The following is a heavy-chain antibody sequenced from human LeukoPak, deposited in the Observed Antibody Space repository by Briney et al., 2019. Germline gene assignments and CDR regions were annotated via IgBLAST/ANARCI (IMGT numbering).Heavy chain of an antibody. Sequence: ASVKVSCTASGYTFSGSDMNCVRQAPGQGLEWRGWININTGNPTYVQHFTGRFVFSLDTSVSTAYLQISSLKAEDTAVYYCARGDWVAWGQGTLATVSS. V-gene: IGHV7-4-1*02. J-gene: IGHJ4*02. CDR2: ININTGNP. CDR3: ARGDWVA. D-gene: IGHD3-9*01. CDR1: GYTFSGSD.